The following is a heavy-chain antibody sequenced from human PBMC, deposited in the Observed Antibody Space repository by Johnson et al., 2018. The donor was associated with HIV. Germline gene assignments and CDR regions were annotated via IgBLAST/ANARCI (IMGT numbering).Heavy chain of an antibody. CDR1: GFTFSKYY. D-gene: IGHD3-22*01. CDR3: ARDYSSGSQDAFDI. J-gene: IGHJ3*02. V-gene: IGHV3-11*04. Sequence: QVYLVESGGGLVKPGGSQRLSCAASGFTFSKYYMNWIRQAPGKGLEWVSYISGSGSTTEYADSVKGRFTISRDNAKNSLYLQMNSLRAEDTAVYYCARDYSSGSQDAFDIWGQGTMVTVSS. CDR2: ISGSGSTT.